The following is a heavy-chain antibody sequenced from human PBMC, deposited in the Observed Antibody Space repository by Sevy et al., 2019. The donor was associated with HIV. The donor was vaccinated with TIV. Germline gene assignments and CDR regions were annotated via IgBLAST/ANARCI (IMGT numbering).Heavy chain of an antibody. Sequence: GGSLRLSCAASGFTVSSNYMSWVRQAPGKGLEWVSVIYSGGSTYYADSVKGRFTISRDNSKNTLYLQMNSLRAEDTAVYYCASDVYGSGSYYNRIPNGGYWGQGTLVTVAS. V-gene: IGHV3-66*02. J-gene: IGHJ4*02. CDR1: GFTVSSNY. CDR2: IYSGGST. D-gene: IGHD3-10*01. CDR3: ASDVYGSGSYYNRIPNGGY.